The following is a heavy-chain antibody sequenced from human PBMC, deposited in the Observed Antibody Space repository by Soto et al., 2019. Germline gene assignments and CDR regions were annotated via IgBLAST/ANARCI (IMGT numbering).Heavy chain of an antibody. Sequence: PSETLSLTCTVSGGSISSGGYYWSWIRQHPGKGLEWIGYIYYSGSTYYNPSLKSRVTISVDTSKNQFSLKLSSVTAADTAVYYCARHWDNWNYLHGMDVWGQGTSVTVSS. J-gene: IGHJ6*02. CDR1: GGSISSGGYY. CDR2: IYYSGST. D-gene: IGHD1-7*01. CDR3: ARHWDNWNYLHGMDV. V-gene: IGHV4-31*03.